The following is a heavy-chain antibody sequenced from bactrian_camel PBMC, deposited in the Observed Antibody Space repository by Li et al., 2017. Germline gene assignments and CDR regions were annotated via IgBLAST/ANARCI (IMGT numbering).Heavy chain of an antibody. Sequence: HVQLVESGGGSVEAGGSLRLSCTASGLTSGTYCMAWFRQAPGNECELVSADSNDGNTYYADSVKGRFTISKDNAKNTLYLQMNSLKPEDTAMYYCAAARTVYAGDVLGKNQYEYWGQGTQVTVS. D-gene: IGHD3*01. CDR3: AAARTVYAGDVLGKNQYEY. J-gene: IGHJ4*01. V-gene: IGHV3S55*01. CDR2: DSNDGNT. CDR1: GLTSGTYC.